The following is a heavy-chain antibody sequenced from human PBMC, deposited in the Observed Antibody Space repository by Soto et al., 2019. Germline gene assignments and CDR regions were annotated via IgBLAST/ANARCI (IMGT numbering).Heavy chain of an antibody. CDR2: INWDDDR. J-gene: IGHJ4*02. CDR3: AHKEFRTSSPFDF. V-gene: IGHV2-5*02. CDR1: GFSLTTTGVG. Sequence: QITLKESGPALVKPTQTLTLTCTFSGFSLTTTGVGVAWIRQPPGKALEWLALINWDDDRHYNPSLTSRLTITKDTSKNQVVLTLSNMDPVDTATYFRAHKEFRTSSPFDFGGPGILVTVSS.